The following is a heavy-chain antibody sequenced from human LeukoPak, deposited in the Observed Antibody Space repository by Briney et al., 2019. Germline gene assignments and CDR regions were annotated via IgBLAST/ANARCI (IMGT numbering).Heavy chain of an antibody. V-gene: IGHV3-7*01. CDR2: IDLDGSGK. CDR1: GFTFSDYW. J-gene: IGHJ4*02. D-gene: IGHD6-13*01. CDR3: VRDQRAAGDS. Sequence: GGSLRLSCAASGFTFSDYWMTWVRQAPGKGLEWVANIDLDGSGKIYVDSVKGRFTISRDNAKKSLYLQMNSLRPEDSALYHCVRDQRAAGDSWGQGTLVLVSS.